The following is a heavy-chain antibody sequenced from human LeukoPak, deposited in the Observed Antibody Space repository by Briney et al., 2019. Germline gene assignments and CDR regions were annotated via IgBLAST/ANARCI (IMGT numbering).Heavy chain of an antibody. V-gene: IGHV3-7*01. Sequence: GGSLRLSCSASGFTFSNYWMSWVRQAPGKGLEWVANIKQDESEKYYVDSVKGRFTISRDNAKSSLYLQMNSLRAENTAVYYCARALDSSSSRYQAFEEWGQGTLVTVSS. J-gene: IGHJ4*02. CDR3: ARALDSSSSRYQAFEE. D-gene: IGHD2-2*01. CDR1: GFTFSNYW. CDR2: IKQDESEK.